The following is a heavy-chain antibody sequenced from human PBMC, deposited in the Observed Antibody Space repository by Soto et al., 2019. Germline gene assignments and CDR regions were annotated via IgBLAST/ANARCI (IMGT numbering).Heavy chain of an antibody. CDR2: IIPIFGTG. CDR3: ARRYYNSSGYFDY. Sequence: QVQLVQSGAEVKKPGSSVKVACKASGGIFSNYVLNWVRQAPGQGLEWMGGIIPIFGTGNYAQKFQGRVTITADESTTTASMELRGLISEDTAVYDCARRYYNSSGYFDYWGQGTLVTVSS. J-gene: IGHJ4*02. D-gene: IGHD3-22*01. CDR1: GGIFSNYV. V-gene: IGHV1-69*01.